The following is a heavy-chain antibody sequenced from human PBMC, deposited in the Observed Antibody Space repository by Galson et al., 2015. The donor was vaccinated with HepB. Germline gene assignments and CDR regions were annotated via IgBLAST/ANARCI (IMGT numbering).Heavy chain of an antibody. Sequence: SLRLSCAASGFTFSSYSMNWVRQAPGKGLEWVSYISSSSSTIYYADSVKGRFTISRDNAKNSLYLQMNSLRAEDTAVYYCARDPPQLGSGSYYPFDYWGQGTLVTVSS. J-gene: IGHJ4*02. CDR1: GFTFSSYS. CDR3: ARDPPQLGSGSYYPFDY. D-gene: IGHD3-10*01. V-gene: IGHV3-48*01. CDR2: ISSSSSTI.